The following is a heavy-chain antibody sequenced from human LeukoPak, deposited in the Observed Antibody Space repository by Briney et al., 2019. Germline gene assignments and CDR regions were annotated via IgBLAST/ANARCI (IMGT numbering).Heavy chain of an antibody. CDR1: GFTVSSNY. D-gene: IGHD6-19*01. V-gene: IGHV3-66*01. CDR3: ARDPGTAVAGDY. Sequence: PGGSLRLSCVASGFTVSSNYMSWVRQAPGKGLEWVSLIYRGGDTLYADSVRSRFTISRDSSKNTLYLQMNSLRVEDTAVYYCARDPGTAVAGDYWGQGTLVTASS. CDR2: IYRGGDT. J-gene: IGHJ4*02.